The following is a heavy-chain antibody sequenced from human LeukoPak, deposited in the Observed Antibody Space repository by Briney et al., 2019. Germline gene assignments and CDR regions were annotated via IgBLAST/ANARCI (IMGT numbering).Heavy chain of an antibody. Sequence: GGSLRLSCAASGFTFSNYAMSWVRQAPGKGLEWVSAISASGGSTYYADSVKGRFTISRDNSKNRLYLQMNSVRAEDTAVYYCASLRFLEWSPFDYWGQGTLVTVSS. CDR3: ASLRFLEWSPFDY. D-gene: IGHD3-3*01. V-gene: IGHV3-23*01. J-gene: IGHJ4*02. CDR1: GFTFSNYA. CDR2: ISASGGST.